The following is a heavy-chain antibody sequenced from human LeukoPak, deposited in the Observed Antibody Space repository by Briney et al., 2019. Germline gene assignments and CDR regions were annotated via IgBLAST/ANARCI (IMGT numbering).Heavy chain of an antibody. CDR2: IAYNGSRA. CDR1: GFTFGGYG. Sequence: GGSLRLSCAGSGFTFGGYGMHWFRQTPGKGLEWVAVIAYNGSRAFYADSVKGRFTISRDNSKNTMSVQMDDLRAEDTAVYYCTRYNNDHFDYWGQGTLVAVSS. D-gene: IGHD1-14*01. V-gene: IGHV3-33*01. J-gene: IGHJ4*02. CDR3: TRYNNDHFDY.